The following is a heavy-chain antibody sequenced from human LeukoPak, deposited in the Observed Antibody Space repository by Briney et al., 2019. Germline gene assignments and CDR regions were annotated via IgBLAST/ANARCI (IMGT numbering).Heavy chain of an antibody. CDR3: ARRDKYDILTGYYGGPLDY. J-gene: IGHJ4*02. CDR2: INPSGGST. D-gene: IGHD3-9*01. CDR1: GYTFTSYY. V-gene: IGHV1-46*03. Sequence: ASVKVSCKASGYTFTSYYMHWVRQAPGQGLEWMGIINPSGGSTSYAQKFLGRVTMTRDTSTSTVYMELSSLRSEDTAVYYCARRDKYDILTGYYGGPLDYWGQGTLVTVSS.